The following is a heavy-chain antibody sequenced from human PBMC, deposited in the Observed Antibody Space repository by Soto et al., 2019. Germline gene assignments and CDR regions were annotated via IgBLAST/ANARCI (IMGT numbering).Heavy chain of an antibody. V-gene: IGHV4-31*03. J-gene: IGHJ4*02. Sequence: QAQLQESGPGLVKPSQTLSLTCTVSGGSISSADYYWSWIRQHPGKGLEWIGYISYSGSTYYNPSLGSRVTISVDTSKNQFSLKLSSVTAADTAVYYCARMMVTAMDFDYWGQGALVTVSS. CDR2: ISYSGST. CDR1: GGSISSADYY. CDR3: ARMMVTAMDFDY. D-gene: IGHD2-21*02.